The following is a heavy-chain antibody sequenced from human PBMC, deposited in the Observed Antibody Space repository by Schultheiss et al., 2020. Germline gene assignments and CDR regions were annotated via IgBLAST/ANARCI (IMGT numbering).Heavy chain of an antibody. V-gene: IGHV5-51*01. J-gene: IGHJ6*02. CDR3: ARQPYGSGSYSGRRGSEIYYYYGMDV. Sequence: GESLKISCKGSGYSFTSYWIGWVRQMPGKGQEWMGIIYPGDSDTRYSPSFQGQVTISADKSISTAYLQWSSLKASDTAMYYCARQPYGSGSYSGRRGSEIYYYYGMDVWGQGTTVTVSS. CDR1: GYSFTSYW. CDR2: IYPGDSDT. D-gene: IGHD3-10*01.